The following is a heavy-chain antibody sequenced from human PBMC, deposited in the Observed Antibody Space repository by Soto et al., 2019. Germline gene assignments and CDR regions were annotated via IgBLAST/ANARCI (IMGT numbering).Heavy chain of an antibody. V-gene: IGHV1-18*01. J-gene: IGHJ4*02. Sequence: ASVKVSCKASGYTFTNFGVSWVRQAPGQGLEWMGWISAYNGNTNYAQKLQGRVTMTTDTSTSTAYMELRSLRSDDTAVYYCARTGRSDFWTYWGQGTLVTVSS. CDR1: GYTFTNFG. D-gene: IGHD3-3*01. CDR3: ARTGRSDFWTY. CDR2: ISAYNGNT.